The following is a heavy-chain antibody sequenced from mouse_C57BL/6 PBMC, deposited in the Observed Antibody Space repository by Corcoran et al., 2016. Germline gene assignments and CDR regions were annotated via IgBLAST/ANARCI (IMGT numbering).Heavy chain of an antibody. Sequence: DVQLQESGPGLVKPSQSLSLTCSVTGYSITSGYYWNWIRQFPGNKLEWMGYISYDGSNNYNPSLKNRISITRYTSKNQFFLKLNSVTTEDTTTYYCARDNGGWLSYWGQGILVTVS. J-gene: IGHJ3*01. CDR3: ARDNGGWLSY. CDR2: ISYDGSN. CDR1: GYSITSGYY. V-gene: IGHV3-6*01.